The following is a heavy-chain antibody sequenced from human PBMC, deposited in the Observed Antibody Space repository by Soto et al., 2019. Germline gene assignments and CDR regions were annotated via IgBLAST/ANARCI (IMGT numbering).Heavy chain of an antibody. D-gene: IGHD3-3*01. CDR3: ARDQQYYDFWSGYVD. CDR1: GGSISSYY. V-gene: IGHV4-59*01. CDR2: IYYSGST. Sequence: SETLSLTCTVSGGSISSYYWSWIRQPPGKGLEWIGYIYYSGSTNYNPSLKSRVTISVDTSRNQFSLKLSSVTAADTAVYYCARDQQYYDFWSGYVDWGQGTLVTVSS. J-gene: IGHJ4*02.